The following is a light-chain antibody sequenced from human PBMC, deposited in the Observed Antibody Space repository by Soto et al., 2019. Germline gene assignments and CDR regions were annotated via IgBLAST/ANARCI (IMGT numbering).Light chain of an antibody. CDR3: AVWDDSLSGMV. CDR2: NNN. J-gene: IGLJ2*01. CDR1: SSNIETNT. Sequence: QSVLTQPPSASGTPGQRVTISCSGCSSNIETNTVDWYQHLPGTAPKVLIFNNNQRPSGVPYRFSGSKSGTSASLAISGLQSEDVADYYCAVWDDSLSGMVFGGGTKLTVL. V-gene: IGLV1-44*01.